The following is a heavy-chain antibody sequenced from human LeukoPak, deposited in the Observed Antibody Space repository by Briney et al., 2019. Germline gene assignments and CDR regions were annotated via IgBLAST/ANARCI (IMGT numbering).Heavy chain of an antibody. D-gene: IGHD4-17*01. CDR1: GFTFSSYV. J-gene: IGHJ4*01. CDR2: ISGSGSST. Sequence: GGSLRLSCAASGFTFSSYVVSWVRQAPGKGLEWVSAISGSGSSTYYADSVKGRFTISRDNSKNTLYLEMNSLRVEDTAVYYCANPPYGDPTVGIFYYWEQGCLATVSS. CDR3: ANPPYGDPTVGIFYY. V-gene: IGHV3-23*01.